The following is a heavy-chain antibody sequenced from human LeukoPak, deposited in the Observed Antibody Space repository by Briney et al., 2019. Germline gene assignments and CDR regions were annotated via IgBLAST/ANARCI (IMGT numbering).Heavy chain of an antibody. D-gene: IGHD3-10*01. V-gene: IGHV3-30-3*01. Sequence: GGSLRLSCAASGFTFRNYVIHWVHQAPGKGLEWVAVTSSDLNVKLYADSVKGRFTISRDNSRSTLYLQMNSLRPEDTAIYYCAREGYYGSGSPPSLYFDYWGQGTLVTVSS. CDR3: AREGYYGSGSPPSLYFDY. CDR1: GFTFRNYV. CDR2: TSSDLNVK. J-gene: IGHJ4*02.